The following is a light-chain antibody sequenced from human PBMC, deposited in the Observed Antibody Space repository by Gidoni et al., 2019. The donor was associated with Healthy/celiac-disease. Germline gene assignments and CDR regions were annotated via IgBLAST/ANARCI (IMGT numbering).Light chain of an antibody. J-gene: IGLJ2*01. CDR1: SSDVGGYNY. V-gene: IGLV2-14*01. CDR2: DVT. Sequence: QSALTQPAPVSGSPGQSITISCTGTSSDVGGYNYVSWYQQHPGKAPKLMIHDVTNRPSGVSNRFSGSKSGNTASLTISGLQAEDEADYYCSSYTRRSTLVFGGGTKLTVL. CDR3: SSYTRRSTLV.